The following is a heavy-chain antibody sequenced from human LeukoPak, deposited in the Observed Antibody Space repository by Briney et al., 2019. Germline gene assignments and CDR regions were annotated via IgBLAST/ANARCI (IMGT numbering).Heavy chain of an antibody. J-gene: IGHJ1*01. CDR1: GGSISSGNYY. CDR2: ILTSGSS. V-gene: IGHV4-61*02. CDR3: ARDNARGGSFSDYLRYFQV. D-gene: IGHD5/OR15-5a*01. Sequence: SETLSLTCTVSGGSISSGNYYWSWIRQPAGKGLEWIGRILTSGSSNSNPSLTSRITMSVDTSQNQFSLKLFSAAAADTAVYYCARDNARGGSFSDYLRYFQVWGQGTLVTVSS.